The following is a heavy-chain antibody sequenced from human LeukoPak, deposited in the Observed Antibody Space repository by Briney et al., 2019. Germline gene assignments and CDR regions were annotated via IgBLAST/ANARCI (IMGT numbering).Heavy chain of an antibody. V-gene: IGHV1-2*02. Sequence: ASVKLSCKTSGYVFTAYYVHWVRQAPGQGLEWLGFVKPDTGATNSAQQLQGRVSMTSDASVTTAYMELSGLTSGDTALYFCARERPTLLTRIRGIATAPDHWGQGTLVTVSS. CDR1: GYVFTAYY. J-gene: IGHJ5*02. CDR3: ARERPTLLTRIRGIATAPDH. CDR2: VKPDTGAT. D-gene: IGHD3-10*01.